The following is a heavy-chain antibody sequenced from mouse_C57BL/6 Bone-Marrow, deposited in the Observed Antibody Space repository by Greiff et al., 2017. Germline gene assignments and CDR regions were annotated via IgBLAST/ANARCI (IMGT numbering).Heavy chain of an antibody. J-gene: IGHJ4*01. CDR2: ISSGSSTI. Sequence: DVHLVESGGGLVKPGGSLKLSCAASGFTFSDYGMHWVRQAPEKGLEWVAYISSGSSTIYYAATVKGRFTISRDNAKNTLFLQMTSLRSEDTAMYYCASSYSVNAMDYWGQGTAVTVTS. V-gene: IGHV5-17*01. CDR3: ASSYSVNAMDY. D-gene: IGHD2-12*01. CDR1: GFTFSDYG.